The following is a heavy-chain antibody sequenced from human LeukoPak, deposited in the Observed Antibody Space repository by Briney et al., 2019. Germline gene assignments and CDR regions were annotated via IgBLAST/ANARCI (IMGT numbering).Heavy chain of an antibody. J-gene: IGHJ4*02. CDR3: ARGSLTYYYDSSFKLSKY. CDR2: INPSGGST. D-gene: IGHD3-22*01. V-gene: IGHV1-46*01. Sequence: ASVKVSCKASGYTVTSYYMHWVRQAPGQGLEWMGIINPSGGSTSYAQKFQGRVTMTRDTSTSTVYMELSSLRSEDTAVYYCARGSLTYYYDSSFKLSKYWGQGTLVTVSS. CDR1: GYTVTSYY.